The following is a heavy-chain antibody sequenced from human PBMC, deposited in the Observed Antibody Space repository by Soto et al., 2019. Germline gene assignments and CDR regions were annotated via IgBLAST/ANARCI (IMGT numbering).Heavy chain of an antibody. Sequence: EVQLWESGGGLVQPGGSLRLSCAVSGFTFLSHVMSWVRQAPVKGLEWVSAISGTGGTYYADAVKGRFTISRDNSKNALYLQMNNLRDEDTAVYYCAKDRRGAYCSGGICYAPDYWGQGTLVIVSS. D-gene: IGHD2-15*01. CDR2: ISGTGGT. V-gene: IGHV3-23*01. CDR1: GFTFLSHV. J-gene: IGHJ4*02. CDR3: AKDRRGAYCSGGICYAPDY.